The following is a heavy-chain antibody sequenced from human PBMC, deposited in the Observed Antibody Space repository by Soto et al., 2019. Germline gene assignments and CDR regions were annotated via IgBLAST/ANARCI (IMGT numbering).Heavy chain of an antibody. CDR3: ARFRRQWLVTYGMDV. D-gene: IGHD6-19*01. CDR1: GGSISSYY. V-gene: IGHV4-59*01. CDR2: IYYSGST. Sequence: KPXATLSLTCTVSGGSISSYYWSGIRQPPGKGLEWIGYIYYSGSTNYNPSLKSRVTISVDTSKNQFSLKLSSVTAADTAVYYCARFRRQWLVTYGMDVWGQGTTVTVSS. J-gene: IGHJ6*02.